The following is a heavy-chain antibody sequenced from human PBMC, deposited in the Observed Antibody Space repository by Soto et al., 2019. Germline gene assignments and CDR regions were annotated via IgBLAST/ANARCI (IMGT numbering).Heavy chain of an antibody. J-gene: IGHJ6*02. V-gene: IGHV3-48*01. D-gene: IGHD3-10*01. CDR2: ISSSSSTI. CDR1: GFTFSSYS. CDR3: AREIDDGSGSYYIEDWDYYGMDV. Sequence: EVQLVESGGGLVQPGGSLRLSCAASGFTFSSYSMNWVRQAPGKGLEWVSYISSSSSTIYYADSVKGRFTISRDNAKNSLYLQMNSLRAEDTAVYYCAREIDDGSGSYYIEDWDYYGMDVWGQGTTVTVSS.